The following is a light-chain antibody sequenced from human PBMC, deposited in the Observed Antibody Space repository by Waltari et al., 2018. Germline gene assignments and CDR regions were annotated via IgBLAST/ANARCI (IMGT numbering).Light chain of an antibody. Sequence: DIQMTQSPSTLSASVGDRVTITCRASQSISSWLAWYQQKPGKAPNLLIYKASSLESGVPSRFSGSGSGTEFTLTIISLQPDDFATYYCHQYNSYPMTFGQGTRLEIK. CDR2: KAS. CDR1: QSISSW. V-gene: IGKV1-5*03. J-gene: IGKJ5*01. CDR3: HQYNSYPMT.